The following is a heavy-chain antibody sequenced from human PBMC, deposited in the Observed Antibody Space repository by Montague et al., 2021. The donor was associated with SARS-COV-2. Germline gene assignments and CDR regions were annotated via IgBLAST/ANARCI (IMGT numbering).Heavy chain of an antibody. CDR3: ARRLTGLEPPFDP. D-gene: IGHD1-1*01. CDR2: ISYDGSNK. CDR1: GFTFSSYA. V-gene: IGHV3-30-3*01. Sequence: SLRLSCAASGFTFSSYAMHWVRQAPGKGLEWVAVISYDGSNKYYADSVKGRFTISRDNSKNTLYLQMNSLRAEDTAVYYCARRLTGLEPPFDPWGQGTLVIVSS. J-gene: IGHJ5*02.